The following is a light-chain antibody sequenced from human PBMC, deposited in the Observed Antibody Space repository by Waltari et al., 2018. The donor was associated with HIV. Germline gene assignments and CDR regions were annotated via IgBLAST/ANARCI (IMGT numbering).Light chain of an antibody. CDR3: QQYNTWPQT. V-gene: IGKV3-15*01. Sequence: VLTQSPGTLSVSPGKRATLSCTASQKISSDLAWYQQKPGQAPRLLISEASTRATGIPARFSGSWSGTEFTLTISSLQSEDVAVYYCQQYNTWPQTFGQGTKVEIK. CDR1: QKISSD. J-gene: IGKJ1*01. CDR2: EAS.